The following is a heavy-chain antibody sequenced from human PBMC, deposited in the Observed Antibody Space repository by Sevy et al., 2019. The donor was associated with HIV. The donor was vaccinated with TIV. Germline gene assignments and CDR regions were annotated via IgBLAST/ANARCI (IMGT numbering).Heavy chain of an antibody. D-gene: IGHD2-15*01. J-gene: IGHJ4*02. CDR1: GGSISSGGYY. CDR3: ASCSGGDYYFDY. Sequence: TLSLTCTVSGGSISSGGYYWSWIRQHPGKGLEWIGYIYYSGSTYYNPSLKSRVTISVDTSKNQFSLKLSSVTAADTAVYYCASCSGGDYYFDYWGQGTLVTVSS. CDR2: IYYSGST. V-gene: IGHV4-31*03.